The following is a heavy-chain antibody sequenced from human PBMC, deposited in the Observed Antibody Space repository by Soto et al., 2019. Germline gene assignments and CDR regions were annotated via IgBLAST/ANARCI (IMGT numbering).Heavy chain of an antibody. CDR1: GYSFTSYW. V-gene: IGHV5-10-1*01. J-gene: IGHJ5*02. D-gene: IGHD6-13*01. Sequence: GESLKISCKGSGYSFTSYWISWVRQMPGKGLEWMGRIDPSDSYTNYSPSFQGHVTISADKSISTAYLQWSSLKASDTAMYYCARRPSYSSSWHNWFDPWGQGTPVTVSS. CDR2: IDPSDSYT. CDR3: ARRPSYSSSWHNWFDP.